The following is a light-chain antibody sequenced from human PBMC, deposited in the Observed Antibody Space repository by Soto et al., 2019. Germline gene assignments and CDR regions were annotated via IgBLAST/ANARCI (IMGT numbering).Light chain of an antibody. CDR2: DVS. Sequence: QSVLTQPRSVSGSPGQSVTISCTGTSSDVGGYNYVSWYQQHPGKAPKLMIYDVSKRPSGVPDRFSGSKSGNTASLTISGLQAEDEADYYCCSYAGSYTLQWVFGGGTKVTVL. V-gene: IGLV2-11*01. CDR3: CSYAGSYTLQWV. CDR1: SSDVGGYNY. J-gene: IGLJ3*02.